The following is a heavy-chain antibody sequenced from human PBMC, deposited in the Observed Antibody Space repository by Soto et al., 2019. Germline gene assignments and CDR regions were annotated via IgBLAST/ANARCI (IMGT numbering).Heavy chain of an antibody. CDR3: AREYCTNGVCSATEYYYYGMDV. Sequence: GGSLRLSCAASGFTFSSYSINWVRQAPGKGVEWGLYISSSSSTIYYEDSVKGRFTISRDNAKNSLYLQMNSLRDEDTAVYYCAREYCTNGVCSATEYYYYGMDVWGQGTTVTVS. J-gene: IGHJ6*02. CDR2: ISSSSSTI. V-gene: IGHV3-48*02. D-gene: IGHD2-8*01. CDR1: GFTFSSYS.